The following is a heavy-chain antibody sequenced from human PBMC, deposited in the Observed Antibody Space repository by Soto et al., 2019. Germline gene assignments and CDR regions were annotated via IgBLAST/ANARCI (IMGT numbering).Heavy chain of an antibody. J-gene: IGHJ4*02. Sequence: SETLFLTCTASGGSITNNNYFWGWIRQPPGKGLEWIGSAAYSGGTYYNPSLKSRVTISVDTSKNQFSLKLTSVTAADTAVYYCAKVLVGATSHSDFDSWGQGTLVTVSS. V-gene: IGHV4-39*01. CDR3: AKVLVGATSHSDFDS. D-gene: IGHD2-15*01. CDR1: GGSITNNNYF. CDR2: AAYSGGT.